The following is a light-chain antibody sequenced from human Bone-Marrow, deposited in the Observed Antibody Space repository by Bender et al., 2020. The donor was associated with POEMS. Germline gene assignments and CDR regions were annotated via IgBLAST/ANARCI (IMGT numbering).Light chain of an antibody. Sequence: SYVLTQPPSVSVAPGQTAKITCGGNNIGSKSVHWYQQKPGQAPVLVGYDDNDRPSGIPERFSGSNSGNTATLAISRVEAGDEGDYYCQVWDTTTDHWVFGGGTKLTVL. CDR2: DDN. J-gene: IGLJ3*02. CDR1: NIGSKS. CDR3: QVWDTTTDHWV. V-gene: IGLV3-21*02.